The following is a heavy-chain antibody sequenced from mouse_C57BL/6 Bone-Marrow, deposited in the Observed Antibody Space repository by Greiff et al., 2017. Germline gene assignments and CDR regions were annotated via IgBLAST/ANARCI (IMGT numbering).Heavy chain of an antibody. J-gene: IGHJ4*01. CDR2: SYQRSGTT. CDR1: GYTFTSYG. Sequence: VQLQQSGAELARPGASVTLSCKASGYTFTSYGISWVKQRTGQGLEWIGASYQRSGTTYYNENVKGKATLTADKSSSTAYMELRSLTSEDSAVSFCEREDNYGSSLTMGYGGQGTSVTVSS. CDR3: EREDNYGSSLTMGY. D-gene: IGHD1-1*01. V-gene: IGHV1-81*01.